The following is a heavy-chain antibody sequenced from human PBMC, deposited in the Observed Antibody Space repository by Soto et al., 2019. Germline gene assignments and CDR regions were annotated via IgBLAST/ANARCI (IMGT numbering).Heavy chain of an antibody. D-gene: IGHD1-20*01. CDR1: GDSVASNSAV. Sequence: SQTLTLTCAISGDSVASNSAVWHWIRQSPSRGLEWLGRTYYRSKWYSDYAVSVKSRITINPDTSKNQFSLQLNSVTPEDTALYCGARDPGDNWNYVDYWGQGTLFTVCS. V-gene: IGHV6-1*01. J-gene: IGHJ4*02. CDR2: TYYRSKWYS. CDR3: ARDPGDNWNYVDY.